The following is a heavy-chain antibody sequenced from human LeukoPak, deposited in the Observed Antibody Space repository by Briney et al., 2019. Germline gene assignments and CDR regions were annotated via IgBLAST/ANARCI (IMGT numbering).Heavy chain of an antibody. D-gene: IGHD3-9*01. CDR3: ARRYYDILTGYSTEAFDI. J-gene: IGHJ3*02. CDR1: GGSISSSSYY. Sequence: SETLSLTCTVSGGSISSSSYYWGWIRQPPGKGLEWIGSIYYSGSTYYNPSLKSRVTISVDTSKNQFSLKLSSVTAADTAVYYCARRYYDILTGYSTEAFDIWGQGTMVTVSS. V-gene: IGHV4-39*01. CDR2: IYYSGST.